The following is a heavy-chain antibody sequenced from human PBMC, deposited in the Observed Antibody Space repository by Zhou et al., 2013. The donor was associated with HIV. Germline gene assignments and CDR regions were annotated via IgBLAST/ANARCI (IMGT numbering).Heavy chain of an antibody. D-gene: IGHD6-13*01. V-gene: IGHV1-69*04. CDR2: VSPLHSVA. CDR1: GDTFSTDV. J-gene: IGHJ3*02. CDR3: ARERQSSSWFSEAFDI. Sequence: QVQLVQSGAEVKKPGSSVKVSCKASGDTFSTDVISWVRQARGQGLEWMGGVSPLHSVAHYPPKFQDRVTIIADESTSTAYMELTGLTSEDTAVYYCARERQSSSWFSEAFDIWGQGTMVTVSS.